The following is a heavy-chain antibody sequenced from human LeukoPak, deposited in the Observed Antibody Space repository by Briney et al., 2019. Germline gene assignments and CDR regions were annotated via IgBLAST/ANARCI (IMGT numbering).Heavy chain of an antibody. CDR1: GFTFSSYA. CDR3: AREVAVGIGAYNY. Sequence: GGSLRLSCAASGFTFSSYAMSWVRQAPGKGLEGVSAISGSGGSTYYADSVKGRFTISRDNSKNTLYLQMNSLRAEDTAVYYCAREVAVGIGAYNYWGQGTLVTVSS. J-gene: IGHJ4*02. CDR2: ISGSGGST. V-gene: IGHV3-23*01. D-gene: IGHD6-13*01.